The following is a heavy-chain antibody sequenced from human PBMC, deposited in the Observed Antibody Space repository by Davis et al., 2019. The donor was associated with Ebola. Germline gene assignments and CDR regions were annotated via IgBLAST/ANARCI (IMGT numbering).Heavy chain of an antibody. D-gene: IGHD6-13*01. CDR1: GFTFSSYS. J-gene: IGHJ4*02. CDR2: ISTSSSYI. V-gene: IGHV3-21*01. CDR3: ARGEQQLADY. Sequence: PGGSLRLSCAASGFTFSSYSMNWVRQAPGKGLEWVSSISTSSSYIYYADSVKGRFTTSRDNAKNSLYLQMNSLRAEDTAVYYCARGEQQLADYWGQGTLVTVSS.